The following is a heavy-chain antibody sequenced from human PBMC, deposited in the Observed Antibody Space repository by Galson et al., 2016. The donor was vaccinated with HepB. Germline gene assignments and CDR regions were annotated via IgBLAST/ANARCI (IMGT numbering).Heavy chain of an antibody. Sequence: SVKVSCKASGATFSSYAINWVRQAPGQGLEWMGGIIPIFGTPNYAQNFQGRVTINADESTGTAYMEMSSLGADDTAVYFCASFYSSGYYSVDYWGQGTLVTVSS. CDR3: ASFYSSGYYSVDY. CDR1: GATFSSYA. J-gene: IGHJ4*02. CDR2: IIPIFGTP. V-gene: IGHV1-69*13. D-gene: IGHD3-22*01.